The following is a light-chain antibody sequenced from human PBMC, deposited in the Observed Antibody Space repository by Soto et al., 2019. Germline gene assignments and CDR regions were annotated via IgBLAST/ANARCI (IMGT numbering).Light chain of an antibody. V-gene: IGKV3-20*01. CDR2: GAS. J-gene: IGKJ3*01. CDR3: QQYGSSRRFC. CDR1: QSVSRSY. Sequence: EIVLTQSPGTLALSPGERATLSCRASQSVSRSYLAWYQQKPGQAPRLLIYGASSRATGIPDRFSGSGSGTDFPLTISILEPEDFAVYYSQQYGSSRRFCFGPGTKVDIK.